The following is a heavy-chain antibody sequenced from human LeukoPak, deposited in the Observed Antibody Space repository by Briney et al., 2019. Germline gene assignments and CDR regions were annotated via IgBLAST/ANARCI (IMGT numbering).Heavy chain of an antibody. CDR1: GGSFSGYY. CDR2: INHSGST. CDR3: ARGLERDDAFDI. Sequence: SETLSLTCAVYGGSFSGYYWSWIRQPPGKGLEWIGEINHSGSTNYNPSLKSRVTISVDASKNQFSLKLSSVTAADTAVYYCARGLERDDAFDIWGQGTMVTVSS. J-gene: IGHJ3*02. D-gene: IGHD1-1*01. V-gene: IGHV4-34*01.